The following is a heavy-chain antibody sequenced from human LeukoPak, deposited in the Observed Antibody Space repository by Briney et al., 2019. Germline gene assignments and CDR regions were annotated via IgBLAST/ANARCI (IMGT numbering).Heavy chain of an antibody. J-gene: IGHJ4*02. CDR3: ARSSGYMSY. CDR1: HYSISSNYY. CDR2: IYHSGST. Sequence: SETLSLTCTVSHYSISSNYYWGWSRQPPGKGREWIGSIYHSGSTFYNPSLKSRVTISVDTSKNQFSLKLTSVTAADTAVYYCARSSGYMSYWGQGTLVTVSS. D-gene: IGHD3-22*01. V-gene: IGHV4-38-2*02.